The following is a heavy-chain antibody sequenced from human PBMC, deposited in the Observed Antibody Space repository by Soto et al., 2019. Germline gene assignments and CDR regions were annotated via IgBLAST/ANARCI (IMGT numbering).Heavy chain of an antibody. V-gene: IGHV4-39*01. CDR1: GGSISSSSYY. CDR3: ARRLGLLWFGEPQALYYFDY. Sequence: SETLSLTCTVSGGSISSSSYYWGWIRQPPGKGLEWIGSIYYSGSTYYNPSLKSRVTISVDTSKNQFSLKLSSVTAADTAVYYCARRLGLLWFGEPQALYYFDYWGQGTLVTVSS. CDR2: IYYSGST. J-gene: IGHJ4*02. D-gene: IGHD3-10*01.